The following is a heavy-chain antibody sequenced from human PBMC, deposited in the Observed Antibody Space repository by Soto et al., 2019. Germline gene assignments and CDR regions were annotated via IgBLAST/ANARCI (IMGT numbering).Heavy chain of an antibody. J-gene: IGHJ6*02. CDR2: IIPIFGTA. CDR3: ARDRITIFGVVIRGFYYYGMDV. Sequence: SVKVSCKASGGTFSSYAISWVRQAPGQGLEWMGGIIPIFGTANYAQKFQGRVTITADESTSTAYMELSSLRSEDTAVYYCARDRITIFGVVIRGFYYYGMDVWGQGTTVTVSS. CDR1: GGTFSSYA. V-gene: IGHV1-69*13. D-gene: IGHD3-3*01.